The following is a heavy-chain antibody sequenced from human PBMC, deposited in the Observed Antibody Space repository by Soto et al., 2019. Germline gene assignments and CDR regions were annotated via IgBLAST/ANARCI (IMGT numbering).Heavy chain of an antibody. Sequence: GGSLRLSCAASGFTFSSYAMHWVRQAPGKGLEWVAVISYDGSNKYYADSVKGRFTISRDNSKNTLYLQMNSLRAEDTAVYYCVRSLGMFYYYGMDVWGQGTTVTVSS. CDR1: GFTFSSYA. CDR2: ISYDGSNK. V-gene: IGHV3-30-3*01. D-gene: IGHD3-16*01. CDR3: VRSLGMFYYYGMDV. J-gene: IGHJ6*02.